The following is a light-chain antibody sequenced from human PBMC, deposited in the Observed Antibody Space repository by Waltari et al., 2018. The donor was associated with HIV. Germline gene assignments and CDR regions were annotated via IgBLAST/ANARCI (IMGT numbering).Light chain of an antibody. J-gene: IGKJ2*01. CDR1: DNIYTY. Sequence: DMPLTQFPFSLSASVGHRVNITCPASDNIYTYLHWYQEKPGKAPKILIHGAYKLHNGVPPRFSGGGYGTEVTLTIDNLRPEDFATYFCQQSYNTVVFTFGQGT. CDR3: QQSYNTVVFT. V-gene: IGKV1-39*01. CDR2: GAY.